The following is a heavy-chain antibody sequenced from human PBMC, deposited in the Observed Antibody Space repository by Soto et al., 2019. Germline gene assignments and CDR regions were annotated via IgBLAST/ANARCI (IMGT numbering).Heavy chain of an antibody. CDR3: ARVESRITIFGVVPIYFDY. D-gene: IGHD3-3*01. CDR2: IYYSGST. J-gene: IGHJ4*02. CDR1: GGSISSGDYY. V-gene: IGHV4-30-4*01. Sequence: SETLSLTCTVSGGSISSGDYYWSWIRQPPGKGLEWIGYIYYSGSTYYNPSLKSRVTISVDTSKNQFSLKLSSVTAADTAVYYCARVESRITIFGVVPIYFDYWGQGTLVTVSS.